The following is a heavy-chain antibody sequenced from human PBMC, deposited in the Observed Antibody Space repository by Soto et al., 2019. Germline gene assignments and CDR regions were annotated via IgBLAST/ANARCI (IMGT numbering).Heavy chain of an antibody. J-gene: IGHJ4*02. V-gene: IGHV1-8*01. CDR1: GYTFTSYD. CDR3: AKNPATTGDFEF. CDR2: MKPNNGNT. D-gene: IGHD1-1*01. Sequence: QVQLVQSGAEVKKPGASVKVSCKTSGYTFTSYDINWVRQAAGQGLEWMGWMKPNNGNTGYAQKFQGRVTMTRDTSISTAYLELSSLRSEDTAVSYCAKNPATTGDFEFWGQGSLVTVSS.